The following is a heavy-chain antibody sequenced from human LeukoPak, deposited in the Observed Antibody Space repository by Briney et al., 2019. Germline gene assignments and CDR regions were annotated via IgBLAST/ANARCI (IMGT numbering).Heavy chain of an antibody. J-gene: IGHJ6*03. CDR3: ARVWFGELYYYFYMDV. V-gene: IGHV3-7*01. CDR2: IKQDGSEK. Sequence: GGSLRLSCAASGFTFSSYWMSWVRQTPGKGLEWVANIKQDGSEKYYVDSVKGRFTISRDNAKNSLYLQTNSLRAEDTAVYYCARVWFGELYYYFYMDVWGKGTTVTVSS. D-gene: IGHD3-10*01. CDR1: GFTFSSYW.